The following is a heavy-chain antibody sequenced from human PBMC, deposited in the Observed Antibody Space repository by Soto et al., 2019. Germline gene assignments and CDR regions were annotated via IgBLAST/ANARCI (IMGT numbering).Heavy chain of an antibody. J-gene: IGHJ4*02. D-gene: IGHD2-15*01. Sequence: GGSRRLSCAASGFTFSSYDMHWVRQAPGKGLEWVAVISYDGSNKYYADSVKGRFTISRDNSKNTLYLQMNSLRAEDTAVYYCATQWDCSVGSCYRYYFDYWGQGTLVTVSS. V-gene: IGHV3-30*03. CDR2: ISYDGSNK. CDR1: GFTFSSYD. CDR3: ATQWDCSVGSCYRYYFDY.